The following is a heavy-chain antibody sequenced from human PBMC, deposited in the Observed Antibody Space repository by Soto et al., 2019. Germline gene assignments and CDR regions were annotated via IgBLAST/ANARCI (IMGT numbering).Heavy chain of an antibody. V-gene: IGHV3-23*01. CDR2: ISGSGGST. CDR1: GFPFSSYA. Sequence: GGSLSLSCAASGFPFSSYAMSRVRQAPGKRLEWVSAISGSGGSTYYADPVKGRFTISRDNSKNTLYLQMNSLRAEDTAVYYCAKSLPGSWSQNFDYWGQGTLVTVSS. D-gene: IGHD6-19*01. J-gene: IGHJ4*02. CDR3: AKSLPGSWSQNFDY.